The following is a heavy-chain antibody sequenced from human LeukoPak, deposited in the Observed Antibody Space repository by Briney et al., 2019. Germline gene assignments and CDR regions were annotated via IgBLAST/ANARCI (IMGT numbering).Heavy chain of an antibody. CDR2: IYYSGST. D-gene: IGHD6-13*01. CDR1: GGSISSYY. J-gene: IGHJ3*02. Sequence: SETLSLTCTASGGSISSYYWSWIRQPPGKGLDWIGYIYYSGSTNYNTSLKSRVTIAVDTSKNQFSLKLSSVTAADTAVYYCARGRRYSSRPDVFDIWGQGTMVTVSS. CDR3: ARGRRYSSRPDVFDI. V-gene: IGHV4-59*01.